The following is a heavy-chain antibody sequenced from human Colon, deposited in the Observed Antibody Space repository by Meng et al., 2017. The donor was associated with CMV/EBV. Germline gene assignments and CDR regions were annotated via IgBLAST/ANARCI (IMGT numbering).Heavy chain of an antibody. Sequence: QVQLQQLGPVLFKPSETLSLTCAISGGSFNAYYLTWIRQSPGKGLEWIGELNHSGSTNYNPSLKSRVTISIDTSKRHFSLRLTSVTAADTAVYYCARGRNGWLLPLDSWGQGTLVTVSS. CDR2: LNHSGST. CDR1: GGSFNAYY. D-gene: IGHD3-3*01. V-gene: IGHV4-34*01. J-gene: IGHJ4*02. CDR3: ARGRNGWLLPLDS.